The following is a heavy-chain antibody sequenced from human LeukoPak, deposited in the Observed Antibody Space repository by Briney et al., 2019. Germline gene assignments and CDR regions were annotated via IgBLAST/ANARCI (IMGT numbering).Heavy chain of an antibody. V-gene: IGHV1-69*05. Sequence: GASVKVSCKASGYTFTSYYMHWVRQAPGQGLEWMGRIIPMFGTTNYAQKFQGRVTITTDESTSTAYMEVSSLRIEDTAVYYCASVTVTTWAPDGHMDVWGKGTTVTVSS. D-gene: IGHD4-11*01. J-gene: IGHJ6*03. CDR1: GYTFTSYY. CDR2: IIPMFGTT. CDR3: ASVTVTTWAPDGHMDV.